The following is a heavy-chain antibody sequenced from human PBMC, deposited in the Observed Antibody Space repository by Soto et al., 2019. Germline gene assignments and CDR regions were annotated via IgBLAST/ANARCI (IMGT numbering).Heavy chain of an antibody. CDR3: AKDTRYGDYVRWFDS. D-gene: IGHD4-17*01. CDR1: GFTFSSYA. J-gene: IGHJ5*01. CDR2: ITASGGRT. V-gene: IGHV3-23*01. Sequence: EVHLLESGGGLVQPGGSLRLSCTASGFTFSSYAMTWVRQAPGRGLEGVSGITASGGRTYYADSVKGRFTIARDNSKGTLHLQRNSLRAEDTAVYYCAKDTRYGDYVRWFDSWGQGTLVTVSS.